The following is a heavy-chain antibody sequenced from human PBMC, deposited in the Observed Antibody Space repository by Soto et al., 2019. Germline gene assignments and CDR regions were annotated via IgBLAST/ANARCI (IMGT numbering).Heavy chain of an antibody. V-gene: IGHV2-5*02. CDR1: GFSLSTSGVG. Sequence: SGPTLVNPTQTLTLTCTFSGFSLSTSGVGVGWIRQPPGKALEWLALIYWDDDKRYSPSLKSRLTITKDTSKNQVVLTMTQVTAADTAVYYCARGGCSSCRFDPWGQGTLVTVSS. CDR2: IYWDDDK. CDR3: ARGGCSSCRFDP. J-gene: IGHJ5*02. D-gene: IGHD6-6*01.